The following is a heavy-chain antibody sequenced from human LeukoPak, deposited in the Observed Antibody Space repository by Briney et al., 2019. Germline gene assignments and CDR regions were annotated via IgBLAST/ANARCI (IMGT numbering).Heavy chain of an antibody. CDR2: MNPKSGNT. J-gene: IGHJ3*02. Sequence: ASVKVSCKASGYTFTDYDINWVRQATGQGPEWMAWMNPKSGNTGYAQKFQGRVTITRNTSISTAYMELSSLRSEDTAVYYCARRTLTIRTFDIWGQGTMVTVSS. V-gene: IGHV1-8*03. CDR1: GYTFTDYD. CDR3: ARRTLTIRTFDI. D-gene: IGHD3-3*01.